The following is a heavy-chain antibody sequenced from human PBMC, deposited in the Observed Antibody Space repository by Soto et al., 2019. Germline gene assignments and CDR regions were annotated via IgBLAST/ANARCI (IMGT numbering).Heavy chain of an antibody. CDR1: GFTVSSNY. V-gene: IGHV3-53*01. D-gene: IGHD1-7*01. Sequence: GGSLRLSCAASGFTVSSNYMSWVRQAPGKGLEWVSVIYSGGSTYYADSVKGRFTISGDNPKNTRYLQMNSLRAEDTAVYYCARAGRGQNNWNYSVYYYGMDVWGQGTTVTVSS. CDR3: ARAGRGQNNWNYSVYYYGMDV. J-gene: IGHJ6*02. CDR2: IYSGGST.